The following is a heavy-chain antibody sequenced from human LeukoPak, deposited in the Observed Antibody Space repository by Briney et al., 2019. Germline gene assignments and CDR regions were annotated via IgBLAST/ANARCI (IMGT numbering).Heavy chain of an antibody. Sequence: GGSLRLSCAASGFTFSSYSMNWVRQAPGKGLEWVSSISSSSSYIYYADSVKGRFTISRDNAKNSLYLQMNSLRAEDTAVYYCASPGHYDILTGLESDAFDIWGQGTMVTVSS. CDR1: GFTFSSYS. V-gene: IGHV3-21*01. CDR2: ISSSSSYI. D-gene: IGHD3-9*01. CDR3: ASPGHYDILTGLESDAFDI. J-gene: IGHJ3*02.